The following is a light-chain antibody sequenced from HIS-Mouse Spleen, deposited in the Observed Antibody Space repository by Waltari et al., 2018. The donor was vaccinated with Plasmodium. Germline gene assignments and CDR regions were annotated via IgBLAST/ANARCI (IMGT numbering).Light chain of an antibody. CDR1: SRDVGSYNL. CDR2: EGS. J-gene: IGLJ1*01. CDR3: CSYAGSSTFV. Sequence: QSALTQPASVSGSPGQSITISCTGTSRDVGSYNLVSWYQQHPGKAPKLMIYEGSKRPSRVSNRCSGSKSGNTASLTISGLQAEDEADYYCCSYAGSSTFVFGTGTKVTVL. V-gene: IGLV2-23*01.